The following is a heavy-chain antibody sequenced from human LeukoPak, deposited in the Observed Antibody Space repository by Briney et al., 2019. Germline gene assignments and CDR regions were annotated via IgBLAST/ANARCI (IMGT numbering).Heavy chain of an antibody. CDR3: AKVIPVVVPAALDY. V-gene: IGHV3-30*02. J-gene: IGHJ4*02. CDR2: IRYDGGNE. Sequence: GGSLRLSCAASGFTFSIYGMHWLRQAPGKGLDWVAYIRYDGGNEYYADSVKGRFAISRDNSKNTLYLQMNSLRAEDTAVYYCAKVIPVVVPAALDYWGQGTLVTASS. CDR1: GFTFSIYG. D-gene: IGHD2-2*01.